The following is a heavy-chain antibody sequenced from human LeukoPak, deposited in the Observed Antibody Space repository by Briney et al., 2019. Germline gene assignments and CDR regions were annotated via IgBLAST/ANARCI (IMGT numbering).Heavy chain of an antibody. J-gene: IGHJ4*02. CDR1: GFTFSSYG. D-gene: IGHD3-22*01. Sequence: GRSLRLSCAASGFTFSSYGMHWVRQAPGKGLEWVAVIWYDGSNKYYADSVKGRFTISRDNSKNTLYLQMNSLRAEDTAVYYCAKGYYYDSSSYYFDYWGQGTLVTVSS. CDR3: AKGYYYDSSSYYFDY. V-gene: IGHV3-33*06. CDR2: IWYDGSNK.